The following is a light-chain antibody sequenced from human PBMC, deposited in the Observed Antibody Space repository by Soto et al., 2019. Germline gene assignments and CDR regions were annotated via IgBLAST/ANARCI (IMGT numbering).Light chain of an antibody. J-gene: IGLJ2*01. Sequence: QAVLTQPASVSGSPGQSITISCTGTSSDVGGYNYVSRYQQHPGKAPKLMIYEVSNRPSGVSNRFSGSKSGNTASLTISGLQAEDEADYYCSSYTSSSTLGVFGGGTKLTV. CDR1: SSDVGGYNY. CDR3: SSYTSSSTLGV. CDR2: EVS. V-gene: IGLV2-14*01.